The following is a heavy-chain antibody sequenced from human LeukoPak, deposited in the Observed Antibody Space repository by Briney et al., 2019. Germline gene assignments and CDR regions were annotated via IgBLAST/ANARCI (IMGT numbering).Heavy chain of an antibody. Sequence: GGSLRLSCAASGFXFSTYAIHWVRQAPGKGLEWVAFISYDGTNKYCADSVKGRFTISRDNSKNTLYLQMNSLRAEDTALYYCAREILTGYAFDIWGQGTMVTVSS. CDR3: AREILTGYAFDI. D-gene: IGHD7-27*01. CDR1: GFXFSTYA. V-gene: IGHV3-30-3*01. J-gene: IGHJ3*02. CDR2: ISYDGTNK.